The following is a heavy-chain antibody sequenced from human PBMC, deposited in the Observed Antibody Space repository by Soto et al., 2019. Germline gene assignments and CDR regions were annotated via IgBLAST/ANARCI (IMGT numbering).Heavy chain of an antibody. D-gene: IGHD3-10*01. CDR1: AGSISSRNW. Sequence: PETLSLTCAVSAGSISSRNWWTWVRQSPGKGLEWIGEIHHSGSTNYNPSLKSRVTISVDNSKNQFSLKLSSVTAADTAVYFCARHDGSRSTDYWGQGTLVTVSS. CDR3: ARHDGSRSTDY. J-gene: IGHJ4*02. V-gene: IGHV4-4*01. CDR2: IHHSGST.